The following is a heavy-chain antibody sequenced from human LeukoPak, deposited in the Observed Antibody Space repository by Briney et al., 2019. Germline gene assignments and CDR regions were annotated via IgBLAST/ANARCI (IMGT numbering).Heavy chain of an antibody. J-gene: IGHJ3*02. CDR2: ISAYSGNT. D-gene: IGHD1-26*01. CDR3: ASSIVGAYDAFDI. CDR1: GGTFSSYA. Sequence: ASVKVSCKASGGTFSSYAISWVRQAPGQGLEWMGWISAYSGNTNYAQKLQGRVTMTTDTSTSTAYMELRSLRSDDTAVYYCASSIVGAYDAFDIWGQGTMVTVSS. V-gene: IGHV1-18*01.